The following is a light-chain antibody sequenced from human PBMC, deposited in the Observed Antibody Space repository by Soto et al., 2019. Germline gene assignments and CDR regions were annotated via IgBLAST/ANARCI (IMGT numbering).Light chain of an antibody. CDR1: QDISNY. Sequence: DIQMTQSPSSLSASVGDRFTITCQASQDISNYLNWYQQKPGNAPKLLIYDASNLETGVPSRFSGGGSATYFTFTISSLQPEDIATYYCQQYDNLPLTFGGGTKVDIK. CDR2: DAS. CDR3: QQYDNLPLT. J-gene: IGKJ4*01. V-gene: IGKV1-33*01.